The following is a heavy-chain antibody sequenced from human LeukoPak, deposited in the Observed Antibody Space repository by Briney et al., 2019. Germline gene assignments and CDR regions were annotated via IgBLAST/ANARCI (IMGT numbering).Heavy chain of an antibody. Sequence: GGSLRLSCAASGLTSSRHWMSWVRQAPGKGLEWVANIKPDGSEKYYVDSVRGRFTISRDNSRSSLYLQMNNLGAEDTALYYCASRPPTGYAYLGVFDYWGQGTLVTVSS. CDR2: IKPDGSEK. J-gene: IGHJ4*02. CDR1: GLTSSRHW. CDR3: ASRPPTGYAYLGVFDY. D-gene: IGHD3-9*01. V-gene: IGHV3-7*01.